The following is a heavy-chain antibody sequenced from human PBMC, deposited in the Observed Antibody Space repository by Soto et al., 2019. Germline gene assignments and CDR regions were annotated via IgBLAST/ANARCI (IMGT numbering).Heavy chain of an antibody. CDR1: GGSISSGGYS. D-gene: IGHD3-16*02. V-gene: IGHV4-30-2*01. CDR3: AGVNYDDVWGSYRPCGMDV. J-gene: IGHJ6*02. CDR2: TYHSGRN. Sequence: QLQLQESGSGLVKPSQTLSLTCAVSGGSISSGGYSWSWIRQPPGKGLEWIGYTYHSGRNYYNPSIKSRVTISVARSKNQFALKLSSVTAAESAVYYCAGVNYDDVWGSYRPCGMDVWGQGTTVTVSS.